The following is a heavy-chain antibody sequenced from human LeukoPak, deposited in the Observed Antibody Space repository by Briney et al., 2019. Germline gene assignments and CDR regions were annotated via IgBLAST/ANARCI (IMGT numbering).Heavy chain of an antibody. CDR1: GGSFSGYY. D-gene: IGHD4-23*01. CDR2: INHSGST. CDR3: ARLRWSSGAFDI. J-gene: IGHJ3*02. Sequence: PSETLSLTCAVYGGSFSGYYWSWTRQPPGKGLEWIGEINHSGSTNYNPSLKSRVTISVDTSKNQFSLKLSSVTAADTAVYYCARLRWSSGAFDIWGQGTMVTVSS. V-gene: IGHV4-34*01.